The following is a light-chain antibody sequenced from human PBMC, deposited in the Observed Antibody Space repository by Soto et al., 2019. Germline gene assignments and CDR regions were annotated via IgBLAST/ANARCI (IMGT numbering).Light chain of an antibody. CDR2: DVN. CDR1: SSDVGSYDY. Sequence: QSVLTQPASVSGSPGQSITFFCTGTSSDVGSYDYVSWHQQHPGKAPKLIIYDVNNRPSGVPSRFSGSKSGNTASLIISGLQTEDEADYYCCAYSPSGTHVFGTGTKVTVL. V-gene: IGLV2-14*03. CDR3: CAYSPSGTHV. J-gene: IGLJ1*01.